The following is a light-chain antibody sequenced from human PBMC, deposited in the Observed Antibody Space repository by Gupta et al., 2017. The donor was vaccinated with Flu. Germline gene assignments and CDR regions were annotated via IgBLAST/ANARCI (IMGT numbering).Light chain of an antibody. CDR3: QTADSDYNWI. J-gene: IGLJ3*02. V-gene: IGLV3-25*03. CDR1: VLTEAF. CDR2: KDS. Sequence: SGDVLTEAFVYWYQQKAGQAPVLVIFKDSERPSGIPDRFSGSSSDTTATLTISGVQAEDAADYYCQTADSDYNWIFGGGTRLTV.